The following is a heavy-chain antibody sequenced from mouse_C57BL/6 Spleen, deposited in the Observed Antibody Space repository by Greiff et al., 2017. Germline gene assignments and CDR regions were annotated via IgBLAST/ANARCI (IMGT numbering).Heavy chain of an antibody. CDR2: INPNNGGT. V-gene: IGHV1-26*01. CDR1: GYTFTDYY. CDR3: ARTYPVYAMDY. D-gene: IGHD5-1*01. J-gene: IGHJ4*01. Sequence: EVQLQQSGPELVKPGASVKISCKASGYTFTDYYMNWVKQSHGKSLEWIGDINPNNGGTSYNQKFKGKATLTVDKSSSTAYMELRSLTSEDSAVYYYARTYPVYAMDYWGQGTSVTVSS.